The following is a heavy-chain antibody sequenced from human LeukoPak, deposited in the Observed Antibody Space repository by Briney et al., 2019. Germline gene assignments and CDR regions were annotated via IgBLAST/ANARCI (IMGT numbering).Heavy chain of an antibody. CDR3: AREYYDILTGYYNDY. V-gene: IGHV1-69*13. D-gene: IGHD3-9*01. CDR1: GGTFSSYA. CDR2: IIPIFGTA. J-gene: IGHJ4*02. Sequence: GASVKVSCKASGGTFSSYAISWVRQAPGQGLEWMGGIIPIFGTANYAQKFQGRVTITADESTSTAYMELSSLRSEDTAVYYCAREYYDILTGYYNDYRGQGTLVTVSS.